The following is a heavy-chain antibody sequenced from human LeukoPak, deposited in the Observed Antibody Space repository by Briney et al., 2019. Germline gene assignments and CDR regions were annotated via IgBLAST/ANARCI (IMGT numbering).Heavy chain of an antibody. J-gene: IGHJ4*02. Sequence: SATLSLTCTVSGGSMSSYYWSWIRQPPGKGLEWIGYIYYSGSTNYNPSLKSRVTISLDTSKNQFSLKLSSVTAADTAVYYCARSELLWFGGVNSGFDYWGQGTLVTVSS. V-gene: IGHV4-59*01. D-gene: IGHD3-10*01. CDR2: IYYSGST. CDR3: ARSELLWFGGVNSGFDY. CDR1: GGSMSSYY.